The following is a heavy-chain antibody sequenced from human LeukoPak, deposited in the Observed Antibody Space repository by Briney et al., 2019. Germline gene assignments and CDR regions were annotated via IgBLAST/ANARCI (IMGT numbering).Heavy chain of an antibody. Sequence: PSETLSLTCAVSGGSISSNNWWSWVRQPPGKGLEWIGEIFHSGSTNYNPSLKSRVTISVDKSKNQFSLKLSSVTAADTAVYYCAREAQDIVVVPAAIPTYYYYYYMDVWGKGTTVTVSS. CDR3: AREAQDIVVVPAAIPTYYYYYYMDV. CDR2: IFHSGST. J-gene: IGHJ6*03. V-gene: IGHV4-4*02. D-gene: IGHD2-2*02. CDR1: GGSISSNNW.